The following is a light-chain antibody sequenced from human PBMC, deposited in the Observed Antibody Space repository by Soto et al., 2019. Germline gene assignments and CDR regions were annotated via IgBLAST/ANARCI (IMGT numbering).Light chain of an antibody. V-gene: IGKV3-20*01. CDR1: QSVSSSY. CDR3: PQYSRPYDTSLYT. Sequence: EIVLTQSPGTLSLSPGETATLSCRASQSVSSSYLAWYQHTPGQAPRLLVYGSYHRATGIADRFSGSGSGTDFGITITILEPEVFAVYYCPQYSRPYDTSLYTFGQGTKVEIK. J-gene: IGKJ2*01. CDR2: GSY.